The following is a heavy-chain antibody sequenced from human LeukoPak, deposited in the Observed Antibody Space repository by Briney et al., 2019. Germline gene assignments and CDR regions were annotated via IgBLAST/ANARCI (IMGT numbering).Heavy chain of an antibody. D-gene: IGHD5-24*01. CDR1: GYTFTSYG. CDR3: ARANKGWLQFLGY. Sequence: ASVKLSCKSSGYTFTSYGISWVRQAPGPGLGWMGWISAYNGNTNYAQKLQGRVTMTTDTSTSTAYMGLRSLRSDDTAVYYCARANKGWLQFLGYWGQGTLVTVSS. CDR2: ISAYNGNT. V-gene: IGHV1-18*01. J-gene: IGHJ4*02.